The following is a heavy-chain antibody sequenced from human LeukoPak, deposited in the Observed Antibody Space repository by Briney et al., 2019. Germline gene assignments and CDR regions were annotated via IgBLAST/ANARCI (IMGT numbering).Heavy chain of an antibody. CDR3: ASVVAVAGHYFDY. Sequence: GGSLRLSCAASGFTFSSYWMSWVRQAPGKGLEWVANIKQDGSEKYYVDSVKGRFTISRDNAKNSLYLQMNSLRAEDTAVYYCASVVAVAGHYFDYWGQGTLVTVSS. CDR1: GFTFSSYW. CDR2: IKQDGSEK. D-gene: IGHD6-19*01. J-gene: IGHJ4*02. V-gene: IGHV3-7*01.